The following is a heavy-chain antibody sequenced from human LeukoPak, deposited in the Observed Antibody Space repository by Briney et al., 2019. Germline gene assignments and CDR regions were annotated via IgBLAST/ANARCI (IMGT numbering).Heavy chain of an antibody. V-gene: IGHV3-23*01. D-gene: IGHD2-2*01. CDR2: VSGSGGST. CDR1: GFTFSRYA. J-gene: IGHJ3*02. CDR3: AKDAVVAAGMDVFEI. Sequence: GGSLRLSCAVSGFTFSRYAMHWVRQAPGKGLEWVSGVSGSGGSTYYADSVKGRFTIPRDNSKNTPYMQMNNLRAEDTAVYYCAKDAVVAAGMDVFEIWGQGTMVTVSS.